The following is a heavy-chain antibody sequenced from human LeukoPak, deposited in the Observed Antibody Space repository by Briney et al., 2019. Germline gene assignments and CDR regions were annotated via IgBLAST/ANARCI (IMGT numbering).Heavy chain of an antibody. CDR1: GDTFSSHA. CDR3: ARTAVEMATITSRYYFDY. CDR2: IIPIFGTA. J-gene: IGHJ4*02. V-gene: IGHV1-69*01. Sequence: GSSVKVSCKASGDTFSSHAISWVRQAPGQGLEWMGGIIPIFGTANYAQKFQDRVTITADESTSTAYMELSSLRSEDTAVYYRARTAVEMATITSRYYFDYWGQGTLVTVSS. D-gene: IGHD5-24*01.